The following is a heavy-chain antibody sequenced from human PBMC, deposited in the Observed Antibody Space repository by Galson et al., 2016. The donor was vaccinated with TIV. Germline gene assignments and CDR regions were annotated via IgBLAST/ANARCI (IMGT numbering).Heavy chain of an antibody. CDR3: ARMSALGGVIDY. Sequence: PALVKPTQTLTLTCSFSGFSLGTSGMRVSWIRQPPGKALEWLARIAWGDDKFYSTSLKTRLTISKDPSKDQVVLTMTNMDPIDTATYYCARMSALGGVIDYWGQGTLVTVSS. J-gene: IGHJ4*02. D-gene: IGHD3-16*01. CDR1: GFSLGTSGMR. CDR2: IAWGDDK. V-gene: IGHV2-70*04.